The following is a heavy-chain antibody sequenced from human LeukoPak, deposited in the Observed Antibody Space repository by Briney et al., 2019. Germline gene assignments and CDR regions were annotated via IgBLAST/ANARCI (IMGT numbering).Heavy chain of an antibody. CDR3: AKTNQQWLPYGMDV. CDR1: GLTFSSYA. D-gene: IGHD6-19*01. Sequence: PGGSLRLSCAASGLTFSSYAMSWVRQAPGKGLEWVSAISGSGGSTYYADSVKGRFTISRDNSKNTLYLQMNSLRAEDTAVYYCAKTNQQWLPYGMDVWGQGTTVTVSS. V-gene: IGHV3-23*01. CDR2: ISGSGGST. J-gene: IGHJ6*02.